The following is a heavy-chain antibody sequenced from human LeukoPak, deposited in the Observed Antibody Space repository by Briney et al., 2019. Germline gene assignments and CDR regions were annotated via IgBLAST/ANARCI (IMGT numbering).Heavy chain of an antibody. D-gene: IGHD2-15*01. CDR1: GYESTGYTFPKYG. CDR3: ARLKFGVDSSDK. Sequence: ASVKVSCKVSGYESTGYTFPKYGSNWIRQAPGQGLEWMGWTSVRDGDTNYAQNIQDRVTMTTDTPTRTFYMEVRSLRSDDTAVYYCARLKFGVDSSDKWGQGTLVTVSS. J-gene: IGHJ4*02. CDR2: TSVRDGDT. V-gene: IGHV1-18*01.